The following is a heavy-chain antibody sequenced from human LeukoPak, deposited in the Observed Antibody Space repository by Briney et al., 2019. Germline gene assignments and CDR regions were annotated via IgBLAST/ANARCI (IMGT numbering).Heavy chain of an antibody. CDR3: LLSDGSGSYYRVH. Sequence: GGSLRLSCAASGFTFDDYAMPWVRQAPGKGLEWVSGISWNSDSIGYADSVKGRFTISRDNAKNSLYLQMNSLRAEDTVLYYWLLSDGSGSYYRVHWGQGTLVTVSS. J-gene: IGHJ4*02. CDR1: GFTFDDYA. CDR2: ISWNSDSI. D-gene: IGHD3-10*01. V-gene: IGHV3-9*01.